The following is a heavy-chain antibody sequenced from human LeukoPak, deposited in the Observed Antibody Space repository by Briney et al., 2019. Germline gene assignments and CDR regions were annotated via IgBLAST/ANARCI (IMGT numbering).Heavy chain of an antibody. CDR2: ISGSGGST. D-gene: IGHD3-16*01. J-gene: IGHJ6*02. V-gene: IGHV3-23*01. Sequence: PGGSLRLSCVVSGFTFSTSAMSWVRQAPGKGLEWVSAISGSGGSTYYADSVKGRFTISRDNSKNTLYLQMNSLRAEDTAVYYCGKGPKAAACTFGRTYLLYGIDGWGQGTTVTVSS. CDR1: GFTFSTSA. CDR3: GKGPKAAACTFGRTYLLYGIDG.